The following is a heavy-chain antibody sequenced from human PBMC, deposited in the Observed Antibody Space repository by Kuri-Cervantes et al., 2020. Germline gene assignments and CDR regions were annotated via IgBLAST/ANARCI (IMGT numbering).Heavy chain of an antibody. CDR3: ARGSVYGDYVRSTSLAY. CDR1: GFTFSDYY. Sequence: ESLKISCAASGFTFSDYYMSWIRQAPGKGLEWIGEINHRGSTNYNPSLKSRVTISVDTSKNQFFLKLSSVTAADTAVYYCARGSVYGDYVRSTSLAYWGQGTLVTVSS. D-gene: IGHD4-17*01. CDR2: INHRGST. V-gene: IGHV4-34*01. J-gene: IGHJ4*02.